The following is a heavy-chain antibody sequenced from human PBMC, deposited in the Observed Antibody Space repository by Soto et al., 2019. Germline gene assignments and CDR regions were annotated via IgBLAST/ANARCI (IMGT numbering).Heavy chain of an antibody. J-gene: IGHJ4*02. Sequence: DVQLVESGGGLVQPGRSLRLSCAASGFTFDDYAMHWVRQAPGKGLEWVSGISWNSGSIGYADSVKGRFTISRDNAKDSLYLQMNSLRAEDTALYYCAKEGRGVTTYFDYRCKGTLVTVSS. V-gene: IGHV3-9*01. CDR2: ISWNSGSI. CDR1: GFTFDDYA. D-gene: IGHD4-17*01. CDR3: AKEGRGVTTYFDY.